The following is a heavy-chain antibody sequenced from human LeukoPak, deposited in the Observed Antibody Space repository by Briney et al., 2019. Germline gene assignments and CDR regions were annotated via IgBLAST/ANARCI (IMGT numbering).Heavy chain of an antibody. CDR1: GFTFSSYG. Sequence: PGRSLRLSCAVSGFTFSSYGMHWVRQAPGKGLEWMAVMSYDGTNKYYADSVKGRFTISRDNSKNTLYLQMNSLRAEDTAVYYCAKDLNYDFWSGLGNWGQGTLVTVSS. CDR3: AKDLNYDFWSGLGN. J-gene: IGHJ4*02. CDR2: MSYDGTNK. D-gene: IGHD3-3*01. V-gene: IGHV3-30*18.